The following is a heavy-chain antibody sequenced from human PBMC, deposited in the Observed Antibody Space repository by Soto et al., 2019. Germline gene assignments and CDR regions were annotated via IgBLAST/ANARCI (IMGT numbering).Heavy chain of an antibody. CDR1: GGSISVYY. D-gene: IGHD1-26*01. J-gene: IGHJ4*02. V-gene: IGHV4-59*01. Sequence: TLSLTCTISGGSISVYYWSWIRQPPGQALEWIGYIYDSGSPYYNPSLRSRVIISADTSKNQISLKLTSATAADTAVYYCARGVGSSPPRYWGRGTLVTVSS. CDR2: IYDSGSP. CDR3: ARGVGSSPPRY.